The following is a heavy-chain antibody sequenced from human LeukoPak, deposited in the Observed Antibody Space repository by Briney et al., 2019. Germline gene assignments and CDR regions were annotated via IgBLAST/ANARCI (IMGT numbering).Heavy chain of an antibody. CDR2: INPNSGGT. CDR3: ARDSRVVVPAAIHYMDV. Sequence: ASVKVSCKASGYTFTGYYMRWVRQAPGQGLEWMGWINPNSGGTNYAQKFQGRVTMTRDTSISTAYMELSRLRSDDTAVYYCARDSRVVVPAAIHYMDVWGKGTTVTVSS. J-gene: IGHJ6*03. V-gene: IGHV1-2*02. CDR1: GYTFTGYY. D-gene: IGHD2-2*02.